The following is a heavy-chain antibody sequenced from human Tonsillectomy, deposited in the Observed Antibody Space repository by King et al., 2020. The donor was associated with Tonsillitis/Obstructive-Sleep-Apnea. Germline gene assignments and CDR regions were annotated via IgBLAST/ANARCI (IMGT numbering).Heavy chain of an antibody. CDR1: GYTFTIYY. Sequence: VQLVQSGAEVKKPGASVKVSCKASGYTFTIYYIHWVRQAPGQGLEWMGIINPSGGSTSYAQKFQGRVTMTRDTSTSTVYMELSSLRSDDTAVYYCARDFFATSGSFDYWGQGTLVTVSS. CDR3: ARDFFATSGSFDY. V-gene: IGHV1-46*01. CDR2: INPSGGST. J-gene: IGHJ4*02. D-gene: IGHD3-22*01.